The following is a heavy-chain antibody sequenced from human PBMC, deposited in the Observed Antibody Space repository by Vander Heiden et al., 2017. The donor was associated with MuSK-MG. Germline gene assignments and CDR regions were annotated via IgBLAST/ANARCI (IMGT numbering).Heavy chain of an antibody. Sequence: EVQLVESGGGLVQPGGSLRLSCAASGFTFATYNMYWVRQAPGKGLEWVSYISSTSSTIYYTDSVKGRFTISRDNPKNSLYLQMNSLRAEDTAVYYGARNLWFGDYPLGYWGQGTLVTVSS. CDR2: ISSTSSTI. CDR1: GFTFATYN. J-gene: IGHJ4*02. D-gene: IGHD3-10*01. V-gene: IGHV3-48*01. CDR3: ARNLWFGDYPLGY.